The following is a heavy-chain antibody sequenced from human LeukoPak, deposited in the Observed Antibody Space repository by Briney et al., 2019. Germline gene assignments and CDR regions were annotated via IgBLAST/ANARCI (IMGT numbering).Heavy chain of an antibody. J-gene: IGHJ4*02. V-gene: IGHV3-23*01. D-gene: IGHD6-19*01. CDR1: EFSFSSYA. CDR3: AKRSGYTTGWFFDF. CDR2: ISGSGDNT. Sequence: PGGSLKLSCAASEFSFSSYAMSWVRQAPGKGLEWVSSISGSGDNTYYAESVKGRFTISRDNSKNTLFLQMNSLRAEDTAVFYCAKRSGYTTGWFFDFWGQGTLVTVSS.